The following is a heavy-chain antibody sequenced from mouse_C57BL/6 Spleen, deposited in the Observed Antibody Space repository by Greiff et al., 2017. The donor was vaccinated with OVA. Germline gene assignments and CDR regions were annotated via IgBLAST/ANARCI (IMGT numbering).Heavy chain of an antibody. Sequence: VQLQQPGAELVKPGASVKLSCKASGYTFTSYWMHWVKQRPGRGLEWIGKIDPSSGGTKSNEKFKSKATLTVDKPSSTAYMQLSSLTSEDSAVDDCAGDYYGSGWYFDVWGTGTTVTVSS. CDR1: GYTFTSYW. V-gene: IGHV1-72*01. D-gene: IGHD1-1*01. CDR2: IDPSSGGT. CDR3: AGDYYGSGWYFDV. J-gene: IGHJ1*03.